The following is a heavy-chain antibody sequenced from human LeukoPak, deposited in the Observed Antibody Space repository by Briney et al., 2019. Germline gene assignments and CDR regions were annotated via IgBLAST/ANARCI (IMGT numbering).Heavy chain of an antibody. D-gene: IGHD2-21*01. CDR3: ARETSHCGGDCYDY. CDR2: INTGSSSI. J-gene: IGHJ4*02. V-gene: IGHV3-48*03. CDR1: GFSLSDYG. Sequence: GGSLRLSCTASGFSLSDYGINWVRQAPGKGLEWVSYINTGSSSIYYADSLKGRFTISRDDAKNSVYLQLNSLRAEDTALYYCARETSHCGGDCYDYWGQGTLVTVSS.